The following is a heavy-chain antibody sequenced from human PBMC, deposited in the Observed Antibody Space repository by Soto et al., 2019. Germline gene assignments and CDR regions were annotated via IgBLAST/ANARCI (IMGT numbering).Heavy chain of an antibody. CDR1: GGSVSSGSYY. J-gene: IGHJ4*02. CDR2: IYYSWST. CDR3: ARGGYSYDDY. Sequence: QVQLQESGPGLVKPSETLSLTCSVSGGSVSSGSYYWSWIRQPPGKGLEWIGYIYYSWSTNYNSSLKSRVTISVDTYKNQFSLKLSSVTAADTAVYYCARGGYSYDDYWGPGTLVTVSS. V-gene: IGHV4-61*01. D-gene: IGHD5-18*01.